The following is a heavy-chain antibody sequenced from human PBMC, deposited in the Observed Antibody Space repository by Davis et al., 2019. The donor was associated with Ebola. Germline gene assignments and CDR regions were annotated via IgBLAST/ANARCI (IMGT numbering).Heavy chain of an antibody. D-gene: IGHD5-18*01. CDR2: INHSGST. V-gene: IGHV4-34*01. Sequence: SETLSLTCPVYGGSFSGYYWSWIRQPPGKGLEWIGEINHSGSTNYNPSLKSRVTISVDTSKNQFSLKLSSVAAADTAVYYCARGVGYSYGYGGWFDPWGQGTLVTVSS. CDR1: GGSFSGYY. CDR3: ARGVGYSYGYGGWFDP. J-gene: IGHJ5*02.